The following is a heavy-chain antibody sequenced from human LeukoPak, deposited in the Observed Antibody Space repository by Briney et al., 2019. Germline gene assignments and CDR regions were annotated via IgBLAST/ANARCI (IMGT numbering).Heavy chain of an antibody. V-gene: IGHV3-21*01. CDR3: ARDIAATDDY. CDR2: ISSSSSYI. CDR1: GFTFSSYS. D-gene: IGHD6-13*01. J-gene: IGHJ4*02. Sequence: GGSLRLSCAASGFTFSSYSMNWVRQAPGKGREWVSSISSSSSYIYYADSVKGRFTISRDNAKNSLYLQMNSLRAEDTAVYYCARDIAATDDYWGQGTLVTVSS.